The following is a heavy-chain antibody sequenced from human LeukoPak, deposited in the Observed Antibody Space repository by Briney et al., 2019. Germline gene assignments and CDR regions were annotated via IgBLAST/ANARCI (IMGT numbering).Heavy chain of an antibody. CDR1: GFTFTTYW. D-gene: IGHD2/OR15-2a*01. CDR2: IKQDGSEK. CDR3: SNGIYDNSY. Sequence: GGSLRLSCTASGFTFTTYWMTWVRQTPGKGLEWVANIKQDGSEKYYAESVRGRFTISRDNAKNSLYLQMNSLRAEDTAVYYCSNGIYDNSYWGQGTLVTVSS. V-gene: IGHV3-7*01. J-gene: IGHJ4*02.